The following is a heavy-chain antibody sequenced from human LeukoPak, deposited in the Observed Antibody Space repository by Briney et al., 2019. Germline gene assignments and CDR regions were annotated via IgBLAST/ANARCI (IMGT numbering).Heavy chain of an antibody. J-gene: IGHJ6*04. CDR1: GGSISSGGYS. CDR2: IYHSGST. V-gene: IGHV4-30-2*01. D-gene: IGHD3-10*01. CDR3: ARSMVRGHYYGMDV. Sequence: SQTLSLTCAVSGGSISSGGYSWSWIRQPPGTGLEWIGYIYHSGSTYYNPSLKSRVTISVDRSKNQFSLKLSSVTAADTAVYYCARSMVRGHYYGMDVWGKGTTVTVSS.